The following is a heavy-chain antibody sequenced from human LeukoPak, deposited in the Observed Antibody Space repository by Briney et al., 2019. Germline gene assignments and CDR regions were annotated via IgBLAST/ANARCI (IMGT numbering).Heavy chain of an antibody. CDR3: AKGGTYGGGADY. CDR1: GGSTSGSISSYY. CDR2: IYNGGST. Sequence: PSETLSLTCTVSGGSTSGSISSYYWNWIRQPPGKGLEWIGYIYNGGSTTYSPSLNSRVTISLDTSNNQVSLRLSSVTAADTAVYYCAKGGTYGGGADYWGQGTLVTVSS. V-gene: IGHV4-61*01. D-gene: IGHD1-26*01. J-gene: IGHJ4*02.